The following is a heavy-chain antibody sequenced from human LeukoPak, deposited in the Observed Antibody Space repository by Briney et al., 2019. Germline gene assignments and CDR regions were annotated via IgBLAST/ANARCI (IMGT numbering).Heavy chain of an antibody. CDR2: ISGSGGST. J-gene: IGHJ3*02. V-gene: IGHV3-23*01. CDR1: GFTFSSYA. D-gene: IGHD3-22*01. Sequence: GGSLRLSCAASGFTFSSYAMSWVRQAPGKGLEWVSAISGSGGSTYTADSVKGRFTISRDNSKNTLYLQMNSLRAEDTAVYYCAKVYYYDSSGHWIWGQGTMVTVSS. CDR3: AKVYYYDSSGHWI.